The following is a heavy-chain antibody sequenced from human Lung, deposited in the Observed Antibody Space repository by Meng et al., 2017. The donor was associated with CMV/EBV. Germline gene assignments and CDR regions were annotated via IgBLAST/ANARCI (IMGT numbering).Heavy chain of an antibody. D-gene: IGHD3-10*01. Sequence: VEVRGSGPALVKPSETLSLTCAASGDSITNHNWWAWVRQPPGKGLEWIGEIPHRGSSAYNPSLKSRVSMSIDKSKNQFSLKLTSVTAADTAVYHCLRRSGGSVWGQGTLVTVSS. CDR1: GDSITNHNW. CDR3: LRRSGGSV. V-gene: IGHV4-4*02. J-gene: IGHJ1*01. CDR2: IPHRGSS.